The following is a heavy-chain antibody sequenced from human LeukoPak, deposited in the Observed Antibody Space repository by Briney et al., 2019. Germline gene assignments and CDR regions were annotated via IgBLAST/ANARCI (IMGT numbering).Heavy chain of an antibody. CDR1: GYTFTDYY. V-gene: IGHV1-2*06. J-gene: IGHJ1*01. CDR2: INPNTGGT. CDR3: ARASQDYYDSSGRGYFQE. Sequence: ASVKVSCKASGYTFTDYYIHWVRQAPGQGLEWLGRINPNTGGTNYAQKFQGRVTMTRDTSISTAYMELSRLRSDDTAVYYCARASQDYYDSSGRGYFQEWGQGTLVTVSS. D-gene: IGHD3-22*01.